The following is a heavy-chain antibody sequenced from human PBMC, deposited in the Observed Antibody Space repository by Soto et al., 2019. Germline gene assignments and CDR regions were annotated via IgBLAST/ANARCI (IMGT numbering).Heavy chain of an antibody. CDR3: ARGVAGTGFDL. CDR1: GDSVSSNTAA. D-gene: IGHD6-19*01. J-gene: IGHJ4*02. Sequence: LSLTCVISGDSVSSNTAAWNWIRSSPSRGLEWLGRTYYRSNWRHDYAVSVKSRITVNPDTSKNHFSLQLNSVTPDDTAVYYCARGVAGTGFDLWGQGTLVTVSS. V-gene: IGHV6-1*01. CDR2: TYYRSNWRH.